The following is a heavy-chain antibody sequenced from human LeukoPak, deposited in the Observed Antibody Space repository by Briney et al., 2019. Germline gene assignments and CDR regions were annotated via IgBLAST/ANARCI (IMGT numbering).Heavy chain of an antibody. CDR2: VYYSGST. Sequence: SETLSLTCTVSGGSMSSTSYYWDWIRQSPEKGLEWIGSVYYSGSTYYNPSLKSRVTISVDTSKNQFSLKLSSVTAADTAVYYCATHPGYYYYMDVWGKGTTVTVSS. J-gene: IGHJ6*03. V-gene: IGHV4-39*01. CDR1: GGSMSSTSYY. CDR3: ATHPGYYYYMDV.